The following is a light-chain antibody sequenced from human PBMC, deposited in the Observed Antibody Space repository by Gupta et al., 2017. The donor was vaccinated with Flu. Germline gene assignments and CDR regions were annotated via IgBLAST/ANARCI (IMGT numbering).Light chain of an antibody. Sequence: DIQMTQSPSSLSASVGDRVTITCRASQSISSYLNWYQQKPGKAPKLLIYAASSWQSGVPSRFSGSGSGKDFTLTISSRQQEDFATYYCQQSYRHPPLTFGQGTRLEIK. V-gene: IGKV1-39*01. CDR3: QQSYRHPPLT. CDR2: AAS. J-gene: IGKJ5*01. CDR1: QSISSY.